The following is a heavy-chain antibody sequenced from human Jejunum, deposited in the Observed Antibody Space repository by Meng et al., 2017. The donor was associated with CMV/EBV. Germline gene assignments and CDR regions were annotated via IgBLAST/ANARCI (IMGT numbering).Heavy chain of an antibody. J-gene: IGHJ4*02. CDR3: ARVSRRGEYSGYDLASDY. CDR2: ISSGSTDI. D-gene: IGHD5-12*01. V-gene: IGHV3-21*01. Sequence: KNWVRRAPGKGLGWVSSISSGSTDIYYADSVKGRFTISRDNAENSLYLQMNSLRAEDTAMYYCARVSRRGEYSGYDLASDYWGQGTLVTVSS.